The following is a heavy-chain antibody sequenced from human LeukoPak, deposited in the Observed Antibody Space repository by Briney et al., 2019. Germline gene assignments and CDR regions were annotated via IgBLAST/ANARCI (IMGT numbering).Heavy chain of an antibody. CDR3: ARFVTAFDI. J-gene: IGHJ3*02. V-gene: IGHV4-59*11. CDR2: IYYSGST. Sequence: SETLSLTCTVSGGSISSHYWSWIRQPPGKGLEWIGYIYYSGSTNYNPSLKSRVTISVDTSKNQFSLKLSSVTAADTAVYYCARFVTAFDIWGQGTMVSVSS. CDR1: GGSISSHY. D-gene: IGHD2/OR15-2a*01.